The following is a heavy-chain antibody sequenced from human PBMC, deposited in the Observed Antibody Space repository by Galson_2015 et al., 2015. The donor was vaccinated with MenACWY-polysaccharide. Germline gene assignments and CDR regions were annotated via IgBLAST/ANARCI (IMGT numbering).Heavy chain of an antibody. CDR2: ISSSGSST. Sequence: SLRLSCEASGFTFSNFEMNWVRQAPGKGLEWVSYISSSGSSTYYPDSVKGRFTISRDNAKNSLSLQMNSLRAEDTAVYYCARAGEGWFDPWGQGTLVTVSS. CDR3: ARAGEGWFDP. J-gene: IGHJ5*02. D-gene: IGHD3-10*01. V-gene: IGHV3-48*03. CDR1: GFTFSNFE.